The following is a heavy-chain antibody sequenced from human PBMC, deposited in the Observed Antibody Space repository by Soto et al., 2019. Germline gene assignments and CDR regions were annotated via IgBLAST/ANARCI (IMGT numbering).Heavy chain of an antibody. Sequence: DVQLLESGGGLVQPGGSLRLSCAASGFSFSSYAMSWVRQAPGKGLEWVSTISGSDGKTFYADSVKGRFSISRDTSKNTLYLQMHSLRADDTAVDYCARLSYPDYWGQGTRVTFAS. V-gene: IGHV3-23*01. CDR1: GFSFSSYA. D-gene: IGHD3-16*02. CDR2: ISGSDGKT. CDR3: ARLSYPDY. J-gene: IGHJ4*02.